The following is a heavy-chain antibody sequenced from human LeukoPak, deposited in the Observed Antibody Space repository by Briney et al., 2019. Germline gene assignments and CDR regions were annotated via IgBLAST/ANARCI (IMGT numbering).Heavy chain of an antibody. CDR2: IFYSGST. CDR3: ATLGRPPSSSWYYYYYYMDV. V-gene: IGHV4-39*07. J-gene: IGHJ6*03. CDR1: SGSISTSNYY. D-gene: IGHD6-13*01. Sequence: SETLSLTCTVSSGSISTSNYYSGWVRQPPGKALEWIVNIFYSGSTYYSPSLKSRVTISLDTSRNQFSLKLSSVTAADTAVYYCATLGRPPSSSWYYYYYYMDVWGKGTTVTISS.